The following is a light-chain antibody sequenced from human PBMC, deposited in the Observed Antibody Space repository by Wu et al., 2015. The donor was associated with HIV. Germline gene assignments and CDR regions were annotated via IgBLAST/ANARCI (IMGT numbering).Light chain of an antibody. CDR1: QSVSSY. Sequence: EIVLTQSPATLSLSPGEGATLSCRASQSVSSYLAWYQQTPGQAPRLLIYDSSNRATGIPARFSGSGSGTDFTLTISSLEPEDFAVYYCHQYTNWPPRDTFGPGTKVDIK. CDR3: HQYTNWPPRDT. J-gene: IGKJ3*01. CDR2: DSS. V-gene: IGKV3-11*01.